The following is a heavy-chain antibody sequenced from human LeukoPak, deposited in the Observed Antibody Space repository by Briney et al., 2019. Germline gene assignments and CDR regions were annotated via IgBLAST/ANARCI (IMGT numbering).Heavy chain of an antibody. CDR3: AKVYHLAVSAFDY. CDR2: ISGSGGST. J-gene: IGHJ4*02. D-gene: IGHD6-19*01. CDR1: GFTFSSYA. V-gene: IGHV3-23*01. Sequence: GGSLRLSCAASGFTFSSYAMSWVRQAPGKRLEWVSAISGSGGSTYYADSVKGRFTISRDNSKNTLYLQMNSLRAEDTAVYYCAKVYHLAVSAFDYWGQGTLVTVSS.